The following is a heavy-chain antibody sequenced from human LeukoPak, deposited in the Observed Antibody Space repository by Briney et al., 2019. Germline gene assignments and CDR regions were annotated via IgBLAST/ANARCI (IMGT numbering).Heavy chain of an antibody. Sequence: SETLSLTCVVSSYSISSRYYLGWIRQPPGKGLEWIGSIYQRGNTYYNPSLKSRVAISVDTSKNQFSLKLTSVTAADTAVYYCARQMDLYGTFDYWGQGTLVTVSS. D-gene: IGHD2/OR15-2a*01. V-gene: IGHV4-38-2*01. CDR3: ARQMDLYGTFDY. CDR1: SYSISSRYY. CDR2: IYQRGNT. J-gene: IGHJ4*02.